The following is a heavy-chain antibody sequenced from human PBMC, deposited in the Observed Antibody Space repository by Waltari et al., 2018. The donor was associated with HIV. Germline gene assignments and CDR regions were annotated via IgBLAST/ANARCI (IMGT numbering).Heavy chain of an antibody. CDR3: ARDNSNHGLAY. J-gene: IGHJ4*02. Sequence: QVHLQESGPGLVKPSETLSLTRSVPGGSISTYYLSWIRQPAWKGLEWIGRFSTSGSTNYNPALKSRVIMSVDTSKNQFSLKLSSVTAADTAVYYCARDNSNHGLAYWGQGTLVTVSS. CDR2: FSTSGST. V-gene: IGHV4-4*07. D-gene: IGHD3-22*01. CDR1: GGSISTYY.